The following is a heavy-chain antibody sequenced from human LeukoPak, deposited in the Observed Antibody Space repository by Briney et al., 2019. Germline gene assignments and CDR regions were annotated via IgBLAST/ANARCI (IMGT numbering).Heavy chain of an antibody. CDR3: AKTGVRYFDWFYYFDY. CDR1: GFTFSSYG. J-gene: IGHJ4*02. V-gene: IGHV3-30*18. Sequence: GGSLRLSCAASGFTFSSYGMSWVRQAPGKGLEWVAVISYDGSNKYYADSVKGRFTISRDNSKNTLYLQMNSLRAEDTAVYYCAKTGVRYFDWFYYFDYWGQGTLVTVSS. CDR2: ISYDGSNK. D-gene: IGHD3-9*01.